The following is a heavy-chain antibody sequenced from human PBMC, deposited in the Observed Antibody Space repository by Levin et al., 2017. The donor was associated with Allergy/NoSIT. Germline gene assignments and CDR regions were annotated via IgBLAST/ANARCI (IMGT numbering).Heavy chain of an antibody. D-gene: IGHD3-9*01. V-gene: IGHV4-39*01. CDR2: LYYSGSTHT. J-gene: IGHJ2*01. CDR3: ATLPNWRYFDL. Sequence: SETLSLTCAVSGGSIRTRSNYWAWVRQPPGTGLEWIGSLYYSGSTHTYYTPSLESRVTISVDTSKNQFSLRLTSVNAADTAVYYCATLPNWRYFDLWGRGTLVTVSS. CDR1: GGSIRTRSNY.